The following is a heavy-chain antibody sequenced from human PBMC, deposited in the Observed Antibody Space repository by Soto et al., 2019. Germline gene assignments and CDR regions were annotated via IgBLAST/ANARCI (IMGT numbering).Heavy chain of an antibody. V-gene: IGHV3-23*01. Sequence: EVQLLESGGGLVQPGESLRLSCAASGFTFGSFFMNWVRQAPGKGLEWVSDINKNGGTTHYADSVRGRFTISRDNSRNTLYLQMNSLRAEDTALYYCAKDVHWYGMDVWGQGTPVTVSS. J-gene: IGHJ6*02. CDR1: GFTFGSFF. CDR2: INKNGGTT. CDR3: AKDVHWYGMDV. D-gene: IGHD1-1*01.